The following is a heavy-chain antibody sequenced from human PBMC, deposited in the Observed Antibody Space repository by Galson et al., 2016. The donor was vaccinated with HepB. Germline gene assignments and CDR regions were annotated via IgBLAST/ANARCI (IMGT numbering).Heavy chain of an antibody. Sequence: SLRLSCAVSGFTFSSYWMYWVRQAPGKGLEWVANIKLDGSETYYVDSVKGRFTISRDNAKNSLYLQLNSLRAEDTAVYFCARVPTFVVDTALVVRLSHAMDVWGQGTTVTVSS. J-gene: IGHJ6*02. CDR3: ARVPTFVVDTALVVRLSHAMDV. V-gene: IGHV3-7*03. CDR1: GFTFSSYW. D-gene: IGHD5-18*01. CDR2: IKLDGSET.